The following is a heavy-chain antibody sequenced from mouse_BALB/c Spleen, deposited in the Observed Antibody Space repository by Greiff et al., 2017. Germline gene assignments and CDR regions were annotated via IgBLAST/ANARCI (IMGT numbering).Heavy chain of an antibody. CDR2: IRNKANGYTT. CDR3: ARVGLIYYAMDY. Sequence: EVKLVESGGGLVQPGGSLRLSCATSGFTFTDYYMSWVRQPPGKALEWLGFIRNKANGYTTEYSASVKGRFTISRDNSQSILYLQMNALRAEDTAIYYCARVGLIYYAMDYWGQGTSVTVSS. CDR1: GFTFTDYY. J-gene: IGHJ4*01. D-gene: IGHD6-1*01. V-gene: IGHV7-3*02.